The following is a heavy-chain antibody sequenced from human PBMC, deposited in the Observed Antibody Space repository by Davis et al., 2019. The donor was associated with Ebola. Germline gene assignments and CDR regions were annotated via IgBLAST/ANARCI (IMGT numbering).Heavy chain of an antibody. V-gene: IGHV1-46*01. CDR1: GYTFTSYY. Sequence: AASVKVSCKASGYTFTSYYMHWVRQAPGQGLEWMGIINPSGGSTSYAQKFQGRVTMTRDTSTSTVYMELSSLRSEDTAVYYCARAVTIFGVVIYYYGMDVWGQGTTVTVSS. D-gene: IGHD3-3*01. CDR3: ARAVTIFGVVIYYYGMDV. CDR2: INPSGGST. J-gene: IGHJ6*02.